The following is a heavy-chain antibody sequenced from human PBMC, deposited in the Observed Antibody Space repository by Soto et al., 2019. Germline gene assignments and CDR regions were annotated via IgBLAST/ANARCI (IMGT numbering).Heavy chain of an antibody. D-gene: IGHD1-26*01. CDR1: GFTFSSYA. CDR2: ISGSGGST. V-gene: IGHV3-23*01. CDR3: AKAPSGGWGRPNDY. J-gene: IGHJ4*01. Sequence: GGSLRLSCAASGFTFSSYAMSWVRQAPGKGLEWVSAISGSGGSTFYADSVKGRFTISRDNSKNTLYLQMNSLRAEDTAVYYCAKAPSGGWGRPNDYWGQGNLVTVSS.